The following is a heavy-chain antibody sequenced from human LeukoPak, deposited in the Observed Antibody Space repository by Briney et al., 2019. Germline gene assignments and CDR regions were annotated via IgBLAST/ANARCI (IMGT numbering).Heavy chain of an antibody. J-gene: IGHJ6*02. CDR2: IYYSGST. CDR3: ARDLPFRIAVAGTGGLYYYGMDV. CDR1: GGSISSSSYY. D-gene: IGHD6-19*01. V-gene: IGHV4-39*07. Sequence: SETLSLTCTVSGGSISSSSYYWGWIRQPPGKGLEWIGSIYYSGSTYYNPSLKSRVTMSVDTSKNQFSLKLSSVTAADTAVYYCARDLPFRIAVAGTGGLYYYGMDVWGQGTTVTVSS.